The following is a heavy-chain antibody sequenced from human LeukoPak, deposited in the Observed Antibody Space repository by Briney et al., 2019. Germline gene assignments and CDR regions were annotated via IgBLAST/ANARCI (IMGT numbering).Heavy chain of an antibody. J-gene: IGHJ4*02. D-gene: IGHD7-27*01. V-gene: IGHV3-66*01. CDR3: ASSLGIGY. CDR1: GFTFSSYS. CDR2: IYSGGST. Sequence: GGSLRLSCAASGFTFSSYSMNWVRQAPGKGLEWVSVIYSGGSTYYADSVKGRFTISRDDSKNSLYLQMNSLKTEDTAVYYCASSLGIGYWGQGTLVTVSS.